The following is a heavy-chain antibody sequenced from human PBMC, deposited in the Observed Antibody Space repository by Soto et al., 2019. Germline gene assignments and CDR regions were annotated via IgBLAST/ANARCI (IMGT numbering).Heavy chain of an antibody. CDR2: IYRTGST. D-gene: IGHD1-7*01. J-gene: IGHJ4*02. CDR3: ASRDTGTSVDY. V-gene: IGHV4-4*02. Sequence: QVQLQESGPGLVKPSGTLSLTCAVSGGSFTSNNWWTWVRQPPGQGLEWIGEIYRTGSTNYNPSPKGRVTISLDKSENQFALRVTSLPAADTAVYYCASRDTGTSVDYWGQGTLVTVSS. CDR1: GGSFTSNNW.